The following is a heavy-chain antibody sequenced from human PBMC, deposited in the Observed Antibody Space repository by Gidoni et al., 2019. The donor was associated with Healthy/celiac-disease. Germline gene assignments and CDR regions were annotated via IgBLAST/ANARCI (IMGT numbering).Heavy chain of an antibody. CDR2: MNHNSGNT. V-gene: IGHV1-8*01. Sequence: QVQLVQSGAEVMKPGAAVKVPCKAFGYTFTSYDINWVRQATGQGLEWIGWMNHNSGNTGYAQTFQGRVTKTRNTSKSTAYMELSSVRSDGAAMYYCAREIGGTPADPWGQGTLVTVSS. CDR3: AREIGGTPADP. J-gene: IGHJ5*02. D-gene: IGHD1-1*01. CDR1: GYTFTSYD.